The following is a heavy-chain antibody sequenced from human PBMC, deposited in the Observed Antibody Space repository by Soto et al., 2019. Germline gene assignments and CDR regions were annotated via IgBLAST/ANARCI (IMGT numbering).Heavy chain of an antibody. CDR1: GFTFSSYS. V-gene: IGHV3-21*01. D-gene: IGHD3-16*01. J-gene: IGHJ6*02. CDR3: ARDGGRWPSYYYYGMDV. Sequence: GGSLRLSCAASGFTFSSYSMNWVRQAPGKGLEWVSSISSSSYIYYADSVKGRFTISRDNAKNSLYLQMNSLRAEDTAVYYCARDGGRWPSYYYYGMDVWGQGTTVTVSS. CDR2: ISSSSYI.